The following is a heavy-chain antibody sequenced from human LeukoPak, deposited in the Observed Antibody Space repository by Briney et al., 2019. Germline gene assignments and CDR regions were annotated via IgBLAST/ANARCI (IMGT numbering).Heavy chain of an antibody. CDR2: INHSGST. CDR3: ASRRDY. J-gene: IGHJ4*02. CDR1: GGSFSGYY. V-gene: IGHV4-34*01. Sequence: SSETLSLTCAVYGGSFSGYYWSWIRQPPGKGLEWIGEINHSGSTNYNPSLKSRVTISVDTSKNQFSLKLSSVTAADTAVYYCASRRDYWGQGTLVTVSS.